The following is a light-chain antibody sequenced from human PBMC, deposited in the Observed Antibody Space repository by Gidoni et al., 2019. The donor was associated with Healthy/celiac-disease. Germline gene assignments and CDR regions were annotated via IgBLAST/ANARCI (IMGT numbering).Light chain of an antibody. CDR2: EGS. CDR3: CSYAGSSTVV. CDR1: SRAVGSYNL. Sequence: QSALTQPASVSGSPGQSITISCTGTSRAVGSYNLVSWYQQHPGKAPKLMIYEGSKRPSGVSNRFSGSKSGNTASLTISGLQAEDEADYYCCSYAGSSTVVFVGGTKLTVL. J-gene: IGLJ2*01. V-gene: IGLV2-23*01.